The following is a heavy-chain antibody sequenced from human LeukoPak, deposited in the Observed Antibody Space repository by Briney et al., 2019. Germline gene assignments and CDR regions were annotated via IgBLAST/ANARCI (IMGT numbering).Heavy chain of an antibody. CDR1: GGSIRSSSYY. CDR3: ASAGSYWVDY. V-gene: IGHV4-39*01. Sequence: SETVSLTCTVSGGSIRSSSYYWGWIRQPPGKGLEWIGSTYYSGSTYYNPSLESRVTISVDTSKNQFSLKLSSVTAADMAVYYCASAGSYWVDYWGQGTLVTVSS. D-gene: IGHD1-26*01. J-gene: IGHJ4*02. CDR2: TYYSGST.